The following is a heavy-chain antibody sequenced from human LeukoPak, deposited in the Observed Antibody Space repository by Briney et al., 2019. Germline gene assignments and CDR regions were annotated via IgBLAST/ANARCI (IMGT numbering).Heavy chain of an antibody. CDR3: ARVYYGGDCYSVPRPPPYFDY. CDR2: IYYSGST. CDR1: GGSFSSGGYC. J-gene: IGHJ4*02. Sequence: SETLSLTCTVSGGSFSSGGYCWSWIRQHPGKGLEWIGYIYYSGSTYYNPSLKSRVTISVDTSKNQFSMKLSSVTAADTAVYYCARVYYGGDCYSVPRPPPYFDYWGQGTLVTVSS. D-gene: IGHD2-21*02. V-gene: IGHV4-31*03.